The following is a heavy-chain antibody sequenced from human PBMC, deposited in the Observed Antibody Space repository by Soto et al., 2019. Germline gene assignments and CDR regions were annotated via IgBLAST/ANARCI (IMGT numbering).Heavy chain of an antibody. CDR1: GGSFSCYY. CDR3: ARETSGYYDY. CDR2: INHSGST. J-gene: IGHJ4*02. D-gene: IGHD3-22*01. V-gene: IGHV4-34*01. Sequence: SETLSLTCAVYGGSFSCYYWSWIRQPPGKGLEWIGEINHSGSTNYNPSLKSRVTISVDTSKNQFSLKLSSVTAADTAVYYCARETSGYYDYWGQGTLVTVSS.